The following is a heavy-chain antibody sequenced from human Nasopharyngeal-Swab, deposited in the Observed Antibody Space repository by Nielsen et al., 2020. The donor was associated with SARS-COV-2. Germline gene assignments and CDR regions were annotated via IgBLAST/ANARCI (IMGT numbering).Heavy chain of an antibody. CDR3: AKWNTSSCYPVFDS. D-gene: IGHD2-2*01. J-gene: IGHJ4*02. CDR2: ICGNSDTT. Sequence: GGSLRLSCAASGFTFSSYAMSWVRQAPGKGLEWVSTICGNSDTTYYADSVKGRFSISRDNSKNTLYLQMNSLRAEGTAVYYCAKWNTSSCYPVFDSWGQGTLVTVSS. CDR1: GFTFSSYA. V-gene: IGHV3-23*01.